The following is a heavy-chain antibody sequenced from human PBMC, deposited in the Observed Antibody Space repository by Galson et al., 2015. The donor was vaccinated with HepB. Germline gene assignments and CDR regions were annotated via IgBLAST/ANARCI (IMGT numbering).Heavy chain of an antibody. CDR1: GYTFTSYG. J-gene: IGHJ4*02. D-gene: IGHD6-13*01. CDR3: ARDVWQQQLVRIDY. V-gene: IGHV1-18*04. Sequence: SVKVSCKASGYTFTSYGISWVRQAPGQGLEWMGWISAYNGNTNYAQKLQGRVTMTTDTSTSTAYMELRSLRSDDTAVYYCARDVWQQQLVRIDYWGQGTLVTVSS. CDR2: ISAYNGNT.